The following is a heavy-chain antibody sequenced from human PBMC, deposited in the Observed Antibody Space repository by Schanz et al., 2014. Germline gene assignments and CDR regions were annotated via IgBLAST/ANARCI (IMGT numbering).Heavy chain of an antibody. Sequence: QVQLQESGPGLVKPSDTLSLTCAVSGYSINTSDWWGWIRQPPGKGLEWIGYIYYSGSTYHNPSLKSRVPMSVDTSKTQFSLKLRSVTAVDTAVYYCASKGLTTDAFDIWGQGTMVTVSS. CDR2: IYYSGST. CDR1: GYSINTSDW. D-gene: IGHD2-8*01. J-gene: IGHJ3*02. CDR3: ASKGLTTDAFDI. V-gene: IGHV4-28*07.